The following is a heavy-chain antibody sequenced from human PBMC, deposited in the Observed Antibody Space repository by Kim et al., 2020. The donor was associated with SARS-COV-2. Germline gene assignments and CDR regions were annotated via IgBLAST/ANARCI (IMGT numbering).Heavy chain of an antibody. J-gene: IGHJ4*02. CDR3: ARRPYYDSSGYYDY. D-gene: IGHD3-22*01. Sequence: SPAFQGHVTISADKSISTAYLQWSSLKASDTAMYYCARRPYYDSSGYYDYWGQGTLVTVSS. V-gene: IGHV5-10-1*01.